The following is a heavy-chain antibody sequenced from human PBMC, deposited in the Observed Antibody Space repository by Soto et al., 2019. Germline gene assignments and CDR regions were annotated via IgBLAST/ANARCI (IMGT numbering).Heavy chain of an antibody. J-gene: IGHJ5*02. V-gene: IGHV4-61*08. CDR1: GGSISSGDYY. Sequence: PSETLSLTCTVSGGSISSGDYYWSWIRQPPGKGLEWIGYIYHSGSTDYNPSLKSRVTISFDASKNQISLQVRSATAADAAVYYCARDLKEYCSDGKCNWFDPWGQGTLVTVSS. CDR2: IYHSGST. CDR3: ARDLKEYCSDGKCNWFDP. D-gene: IGHD2-15*01.